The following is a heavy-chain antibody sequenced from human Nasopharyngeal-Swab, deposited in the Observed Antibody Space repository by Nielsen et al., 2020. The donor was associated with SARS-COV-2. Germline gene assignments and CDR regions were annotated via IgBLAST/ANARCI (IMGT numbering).Heavy chain of an antibody. D-gene: IGHD3-10*01. J-gene: IGHJ6*02. Sequence: GESLKLSCAASGFTFSSYSVNWVRQAPGKGLEWVSSISSSSTYKYCADSVKGRFTISRDNSNNLLYLQMNNLRAEDTAVYYCARDNGIGAYFYYGMDIWGQGTTVTVSS. CDR3: ARDNGIGAYFYYGMDI. CDR2: ISSSSTYK. V-gene: IGHV3-21*06. CDR1: GFTFSSYS.